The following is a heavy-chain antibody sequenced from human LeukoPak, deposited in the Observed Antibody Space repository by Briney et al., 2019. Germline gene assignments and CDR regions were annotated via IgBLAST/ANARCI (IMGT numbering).Heavy chain of an antibody. Sequence: PGGSLRLSCAASGFTFSSYAMRWVRQAPGKGLEWVSAISGSGGSTYYADSVKGRFTISRDNSKNTLYLQMNSLRAEDTAVYYCAKDIPPLRVYRSGSLFDYWGQGTLVTVSS. V-gene: IGHV3-23*01. CDR3: AKDIPPLRVYRSGSLFDY. CDR1: GFTFSSYA. J-gene: IGHJ4*02. CDR2: ISGSGGST. D-gene: IGHD3-10*01.